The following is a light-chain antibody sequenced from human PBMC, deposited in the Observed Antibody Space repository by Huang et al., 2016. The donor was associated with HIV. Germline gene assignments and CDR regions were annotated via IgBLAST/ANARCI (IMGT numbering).Light chain of an antibody. V-gene: IGKV3-15*01. CDR2: GAS. J-gene: IGKJ4*01. CDR1: QSVYSN. CDR3: QQYNNWPPLT. Sequence: EIVMTQSPATLSVSPGDRATLSCRASQSVYSNLAWYQHKPGQAPRLLIYGASTRATGIPARFSGSGSGTEFTLTISSLQSEDFAVYYCQQYNNWPPLTFGGGTKVEIK.